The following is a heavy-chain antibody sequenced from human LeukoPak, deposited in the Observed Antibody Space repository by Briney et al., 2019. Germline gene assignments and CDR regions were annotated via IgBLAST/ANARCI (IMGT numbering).Heavy chain of an antibody. D-gene: IGHD2-2*03. V-gene: IGHV1-8*03. CDR3: ARGVDIVVVPAATKPTFYYYHYMDV. Sequence: ASVKVSCKASGYTFTSYDINWVRQATGQGLEWMGWMNPNSGNTGYAQKFQGRVTITRNTSISTAYMELSSLRSEDTAVYYCARGVDIVVVPAATKPTFYYYHYMDVWGKGTTVTVSS. CDR1: GYTFTSYD. J-gene: IGHJ6*03. CDR2: MNPNSGNT.